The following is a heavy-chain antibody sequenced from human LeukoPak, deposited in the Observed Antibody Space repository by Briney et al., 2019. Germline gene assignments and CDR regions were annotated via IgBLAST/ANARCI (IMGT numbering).Heavy chain of an antibody. CDR3: ARDRSLDY. J-gene: IGHJ4*02. D-gene: IGHD3-16*02. CDR2: IYYSGST. Sequence: SETLSLTCTVSGGSIIRYYWSWVRQPPGKGLEWIGYIYYSGSTKYNPSLKSRVTISVDTSKNQFSLKLSSVTSAETALYYCARDRSLDYWGQGTLVTVSS. CDR1: GGSIIRYY. V-gene: IGHV4-59*01.